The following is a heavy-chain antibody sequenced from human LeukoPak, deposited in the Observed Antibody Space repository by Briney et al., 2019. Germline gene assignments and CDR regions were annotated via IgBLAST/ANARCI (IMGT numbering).Heavy chain of an antibody. CDR2: IYNSWNT. V-gene: IGHV4-59*11. CDR1: SGSINNHY. J-gene: IGHJ4*02. Sequence: PSETLSLTCIVSSGSINNHYCSWIRQPPGKGLEWIGYIYNSWNTNYNPSLQRRVTISMDASRKQFSLNLTSVTAADTAVYYCARDQIGYGLDYWGEGTLVTVSS. D-gene: IGHD5-18*01. CDR3: ARDQIGYGLDY.